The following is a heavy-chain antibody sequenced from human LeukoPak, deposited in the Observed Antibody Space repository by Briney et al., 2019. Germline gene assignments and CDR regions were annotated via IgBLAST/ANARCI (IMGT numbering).Heavy chain of an antibody. J-gene: IGHJ4*02. Sequence: GGSLRLSCAASGFTVRSNYMHWVRQAPGKGLEWVSLIFNDGSTYYADSVKARFTISRDNSMDTLYLQMNSLRVEDTAVYYCARDPGGDNAYWGQGTLVTVSS. CDR3: ARDPGGDNAY. D-gene: IGHD4-17*01. V-gene: IGHV3-66*01. CDR1: GFTVRSNY. CDR2: IFNDGST.